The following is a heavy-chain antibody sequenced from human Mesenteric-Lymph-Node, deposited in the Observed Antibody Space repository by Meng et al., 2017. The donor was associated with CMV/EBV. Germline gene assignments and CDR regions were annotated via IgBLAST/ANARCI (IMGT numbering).Heavy chain of an antibody. CDR1: GFTFSSYS. V-gene: IGHV3-21*01. Sequence: GGSLRLSCAVSGFTFSSYSMNWVRQAPGKGLEWVSSISSTSSYIYYADSVKGRFTISRDNAKNSLYLQMNSLRAEDTAVYYCTRRITGDLGFSSWGQGTLVTVSS. J-gene: IGHJ5*02. D-gene: IGHD1-20*01. CDR2: ISSTSSYI. CDR3: TRRITGDLGFSS.